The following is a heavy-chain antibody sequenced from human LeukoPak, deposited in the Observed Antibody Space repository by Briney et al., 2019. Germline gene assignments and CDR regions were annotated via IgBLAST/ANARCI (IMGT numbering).Heavy chain of an antibody. Sequence: PGGSLRLSCKGSGYIFTSYWISWVRQMPGKGLEWMGIIYPGDSDTRYSPSFQGQVTISADKSISTAYLQWSSLKASDTAMYYCARQELGYCSSTSCDHAFDIWGQGTMVTVSS. V-gene: IGHV5-51*01. D-gene: IGHD2-2*01. J-gene: IGHJ3*02. CDR3: ARQELGYCSSTSCDHAFDI. CDR1: GYIFTSYW. CDR2: IYPGDSDT.